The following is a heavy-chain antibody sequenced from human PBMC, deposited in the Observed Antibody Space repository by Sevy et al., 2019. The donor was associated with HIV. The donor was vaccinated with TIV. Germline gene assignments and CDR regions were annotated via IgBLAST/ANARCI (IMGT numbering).Heavy chain of an antibody. J-gene: IGHJ6*02. D-gene: IGHD4-17*01. CDR3: ARDHVKDGDLGDYYYFAMDV. V-gene: IGHV3-11*01. CDR1: GFTFSDYY. Sequence: GGSLRLSCAASGFTFSDYYMSWIRQAPGKGLEWLSYISGSDGTTYYADSVKGRFTISRDNAKNSLYLQMNSLRAEATAVYYCARDHVKDGDLGDYYYFAMDVWGQGTTVTVSS. CDR2: ISGSDGTT.